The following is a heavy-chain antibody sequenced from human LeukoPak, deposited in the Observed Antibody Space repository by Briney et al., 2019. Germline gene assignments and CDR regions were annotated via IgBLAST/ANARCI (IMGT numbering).Heavy chain of an antibody. CDR2: INIGGTNT. V-gene: IGHV3-11*01. CDR3: ATDGAGFDT. CDR1: GFTFNDYY. J-gene: IGHJ5*02. Sequence: GGSLRLSCAASGFTFNDYYVSWIRQAPGKGLEWLSYINIGGTNTHYADSVKGRFTISRDNAKKSLYLEMNNLRAEDTAVYYCATDGAGFDTWGQGTLVTVSS.